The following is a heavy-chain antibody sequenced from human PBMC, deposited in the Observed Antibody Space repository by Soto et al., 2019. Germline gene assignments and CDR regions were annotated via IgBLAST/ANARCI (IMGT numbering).Heavy chain of an antibody. V-gene: IGHV3-49*03. CDR3: TYSSYYYGSGSYYPRSS. CDR1: GCTFGDYA. Sequence: TLRLSCTASGCTFGDYAMSWFRKAPGKGLEWVGFIRSKAYGGTTEYAASVKGRFTISRDDSKSIAYLQMNSLKTEDTAVYYCTYSSYYYGSGSYYPRSSWGQGTLVTVSS. J-gene: IGHJ5*02. D-gene: IGHD3-10*01. CDR2: IRSKAYGGTT.